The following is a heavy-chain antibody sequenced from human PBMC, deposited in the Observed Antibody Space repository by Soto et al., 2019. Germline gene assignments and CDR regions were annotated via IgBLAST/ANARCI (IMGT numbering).Heavy chain of an antibody. V-gene: IGHV3-33*01. CDR1: GFTFSSSG. D-gene: IGHD3-22*01. CDR2: IWYDGSNK. J-gene: IGHJ6*02. Sequence: QVQLVESGGGVVQPGRSLRLYCAASGFTFSSSGMHWVSQDPGKGLEWVAVIWYDGSNKYYADSVKGRFTISRDNSKNTLYLQMNSLRAEDTAVYYCARDSLSDSSGYPGDGMDVWGQGTTVTVSS. CDR3: ARDSLSDSSGYPGDGMDV.